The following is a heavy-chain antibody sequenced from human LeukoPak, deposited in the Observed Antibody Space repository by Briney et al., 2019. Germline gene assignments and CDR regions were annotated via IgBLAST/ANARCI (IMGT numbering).Heavy chain of an antibody. CDR1: GFTYSRYW. J-gene: IGHJ3*02. CDR2: IKQDGSQK. CDR3: ARGGTYDI. Sequence: PGGSLRLSCVASGFTYSRYWMTWFRQDPGKGLEWVANIKQDGSQKNYVDSVKGRFTISRDNAKKSLYLQMNSLRGEDTAVYFCARGGTYDIWGQGTRVTVSP. V-gene: IGHV3-7*01.